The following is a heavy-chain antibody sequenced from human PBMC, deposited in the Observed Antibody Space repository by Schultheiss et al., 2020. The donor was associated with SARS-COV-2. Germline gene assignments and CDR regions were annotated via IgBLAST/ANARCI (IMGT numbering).Heavy chain of an antibody. Sequence: GESLKISCAASGFTFSSYGMHWVRQAPGKGLEWVAVISYDGSNKYYADSVKGRFTISRDNSKNTLYLQMNSLRAEDTAVYYCARDQRIVATPGHFDYWGQGTLVTVSS. D-gene: IGHD5-12*01. CDR2: ISYDGSNK. J-gene: IGHJ4*02. CDR1: GFTFSSYG. CDR3: ARDQRIVATPGHFDY. V-gene: IGHV3-30*03.